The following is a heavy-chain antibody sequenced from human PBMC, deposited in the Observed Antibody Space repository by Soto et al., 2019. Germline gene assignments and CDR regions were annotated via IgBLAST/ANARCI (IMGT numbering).Heavy chain of an antibody. Sequence: QVQLQQWCAGLLKTSETLSLTCAVYGGSFSGYYGSWIRQPPVKGRAWSGESNHSGITTYNPALKSRVTISVDTCNNQGSLKLVSVTAADSAVYDGASTENTLNYFAYWVHGTLVTVS. V-gene: IGHV4-34*01. J-gene: IGHJ4*01. CDR3: ASTENTLNYFAY. CDR1: GGSFSGYY. CDR2: SNHSGIT. D-gene: IGHD4-17*01.